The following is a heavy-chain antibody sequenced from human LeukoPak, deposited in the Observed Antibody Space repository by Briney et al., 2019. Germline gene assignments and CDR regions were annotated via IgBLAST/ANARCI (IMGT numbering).Heavy chain of an antibody. CDR3: ARKSMVPPDYYYMDV. Sequence: ASVKVSGKASGYTCTSYAMNWVRQAPGQGLEWMGWINTNTGNRTYAQGFTGRFVFSLDTSVSTAYMQISSLKAEDTAVYYCARKSMVPPDYYYMDVWGKGTTVTVSS. D-gene: IGHD2-8*01. CDR2: INTNTGNR. V-gene: IGHV7-4-1*02. J-gene: IGHJ6*03. CDR1: GYTCTSYA.